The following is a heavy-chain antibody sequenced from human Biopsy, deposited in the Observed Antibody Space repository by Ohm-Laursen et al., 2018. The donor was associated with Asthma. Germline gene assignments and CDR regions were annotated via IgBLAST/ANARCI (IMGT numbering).Heavy chain of an antibody. CDR1: GFMFRSFG. CDR2: ISYDGNHK. V-gene: IGHV3-30*03. Sequence: SSLRLSCAAFGFMFRSFGMHWVRQAPGKGLEWVAVISYDGNHKFYEDSVKGRFTISRDNSKNTLYLQMNSLRTEDTAVYYCARGDSSGWSHYYFDYWGQGTLVTVSS. J-gene: IGHJ4*02. CDR3: ARGDSSGWSHYYFDY. D-gene: IGHD6-19*01.